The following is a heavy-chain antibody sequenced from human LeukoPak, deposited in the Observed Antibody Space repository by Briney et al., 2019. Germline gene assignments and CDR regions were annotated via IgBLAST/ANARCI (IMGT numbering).Heavy chain of an antibody. D-gene: IGHD6-13*01. CDR1: GGSFSGYY. V-gene: IGHV4-34*01. J-gene: IGHJ6*03. CDR3: ARGSFSSSWYANYYYYYMDV. CDR2: INHSGST. Sequence: SETLSLTCAVYGGSFSGYYWSWIRQPPGKGLEWIGEINHSGSTNYNPSLKSRVTISVDTSKNQFSLKLSSVTAADTAVYYCARGSFSSSWYANYYYYYMDVWGKGTTVTVSS.